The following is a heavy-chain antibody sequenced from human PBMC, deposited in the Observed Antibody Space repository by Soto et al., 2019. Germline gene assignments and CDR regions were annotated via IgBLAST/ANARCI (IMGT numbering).Heavy chain of an antibody. D-gene: IGHD3-3*01. CDR3: ARVDTIFGVAITYFDY. CDR2: ISAYNGNT. J-gene: IGHJ4*02. V-gene: IGHV1-18*01. Sequence: ASVKVSCKASGYTFTSYGISWVRQAPGQGLEWMGWISAYNGNTNYAQKLQGRVTMTTDTSTSTAYMELRSLRSDDTAVYYCARVDTIFGVAITYFDYGGQGPQVTVSP. CDR1: GYTFTSYG.